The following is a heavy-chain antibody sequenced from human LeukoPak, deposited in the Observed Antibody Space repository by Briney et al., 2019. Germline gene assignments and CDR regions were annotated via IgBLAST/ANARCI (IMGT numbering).Heavy chain of an antibody. CDR1: GFTFSSYA. CDR3: ARQRLRLGQLSLLLDY. V-gene: IGHV3-64*01. J-gene: IGHJ4*02. D-gene: IGHD3-16*02. Sequence: GGSLRLSCAASGFTFSSYALHWVRQAPGKGLEFVSSISSNGGSTYYANSAKGRFTISRDNSKNTLYLQMGSLSAEDMAVYYCARQRLRLGQLSLLLDYWGQGSLVTVSS. CDR2: ISSNGGST.